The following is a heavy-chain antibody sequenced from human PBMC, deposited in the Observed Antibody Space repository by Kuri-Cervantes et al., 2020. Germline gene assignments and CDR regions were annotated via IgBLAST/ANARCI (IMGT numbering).Heavy chain of an antibody. CDR2: LDPEDGET. V-gene: IGHV1-24*01. D-gene: IGHD3-3*01. CDR3: ATDIQPLRFLEWLSPQA. J-gene: IGHJ4*02. CDR1: GYTLTELS. Sequence: ASVKVSCKVSGYTLTELSMHWVRQAPGKGLEWMGGLDPEDGETIYAQKFQGRVTMTEDTSTDTAYMELSSLRSEDTAVYYCATDIQPLRFLEWLSPQAWGQGTLVTVSS.